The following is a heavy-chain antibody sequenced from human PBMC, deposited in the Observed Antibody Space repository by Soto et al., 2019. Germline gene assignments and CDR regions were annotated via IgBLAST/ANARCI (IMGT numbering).Heavy chain of an antibody. J-gene: IGHJ6*03. V-gene: IGHV1-8*01. CDR2: MNPNSGNT. D-gene: IGHD3-3*01. CDR1: GYTFTSYD. CDR3: ARLSYYDFWSGHARKNNYYYYYMDV. Sequence: ASVKVSCKASGYTFTSYDINWVRQATGQGLEWMGWMNPNSGNTGYAQKFQGRVTMTRNTSISTAYMELSSLRSEDTAVYYCARLSYYDFWSGHARKNNYYYYYMDVWGKGTTVTVSS.